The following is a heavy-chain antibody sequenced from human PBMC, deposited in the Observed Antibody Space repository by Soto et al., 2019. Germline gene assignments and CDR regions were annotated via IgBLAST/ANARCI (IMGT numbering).Heavy chain of an antibody. CDR3: ARGAYCSGGSCTNWFDP. Sequence: QVQLVESGGGVVQPGRSLRLSCAASGFTFSSYAMHWVRQAPGKGLEWVAVISYDGRNKYYADSVKGRFTISRDNSKNXXYLQMNSLRAEDTAVYYCARGAYCSGGSCTNWFDPWGQGTLVTVSS. D-gene: IGHD2-15*01. V-gene: IGHV3-30*04. J-gene: IGHJ5*02. CDR2: ISYDGRNK. CDR1: GFTFSSYA.